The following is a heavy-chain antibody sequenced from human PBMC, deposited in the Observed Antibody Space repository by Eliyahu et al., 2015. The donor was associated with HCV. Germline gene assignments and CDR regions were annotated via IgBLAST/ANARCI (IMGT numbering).Heavy chain of an antibody. CDR1: GFTFSSYG. CDR2: IWYDGSNK. CDR3: ARAFKSKFTIFGVGRDYYYYGMDV. D-gene: IGHD3-3*01. V-gene: IGHV3-33*01. J-gene: IGHJ6*02. Sequence: QVQLVESGGGVVQPGRSLRLSCAASGFTFSSYGXHWVRXAPGKGLEWVAVIWYDGSNKYYADSVKGRFTISRDNSKNTLYLQMNSLRAEDTAVYYCARAFKSKFTIFGVGRDYYYYGMDVWGQGTTVTVSS.